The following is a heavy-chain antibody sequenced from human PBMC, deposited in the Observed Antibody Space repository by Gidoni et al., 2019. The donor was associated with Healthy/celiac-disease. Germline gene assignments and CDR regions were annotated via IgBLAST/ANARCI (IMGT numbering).Heavy chain of an antibody. CDR1: GFTFDDYA. V-gene: IGHV3-9*01. CDR3: AKDIRSSGWGREWAFDI. D-gene: IGHD6-19*01. Sequence: EVQLVASGGGLVQPGRSLRLSCAASGFTFDDYAMHWVRQAQGKGLEWVSGISWNSGSIGYADSVKGRFTISRDNAKNSLYLQMNSLRAEDTALYYCAKDIRSSGWGREWAFDIWGQGTMVTVSS. CDR2: ISWNSGSI. J-gene: IGHJ3*02.